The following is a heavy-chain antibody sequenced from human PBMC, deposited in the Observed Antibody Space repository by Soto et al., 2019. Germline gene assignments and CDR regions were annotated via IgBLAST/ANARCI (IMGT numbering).Heavy chain of an antibody. J-gene: IGHJ3*02. Sequence: ASVKVSCKASGYTFTNYGISWVRQAPGQGLEWMGWINTYNGNTNHAQKLRGRVTMTTDTSTSTAYMELRSLRSEDTAVYYCASQNGWFGEFDAFDIWGQGTMVTLSS. D-gene: IGHD3-10*01. V-gene: IGHV1-18*01. CDR1: GYTFTNYG. CDR2: INTYNGNT. CDR3: ASQNGWFGEFDAFDI.